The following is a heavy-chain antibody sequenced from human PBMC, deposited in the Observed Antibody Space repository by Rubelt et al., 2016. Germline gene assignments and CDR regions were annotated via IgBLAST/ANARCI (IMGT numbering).Heavy chain of an antibody. J-gene: IGHJ3*01. CDR2: FDPADGET. Sequence: QVQLVQSGAEVKKPGASVKVSCKVSGYTLTELSMHWVRQAPGKGLEGMGGFDPADGETIYEQKFQGSVTMTEATSTDTAYIELSSRRSEETAVYYCARERLMDDSRGGDAFDLWGQGTMVTVSS. V-gene: IGHV1-24*01. CDR1: GYTLTELS. CDR3: ARERLMDDSRGGDAFDL. D-gene: IGHD3-22*01.